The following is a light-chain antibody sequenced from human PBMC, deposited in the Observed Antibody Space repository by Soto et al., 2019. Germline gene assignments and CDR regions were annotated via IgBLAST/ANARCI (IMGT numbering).Light chain of an antibody. CDR3: QQYGVSQGP. J-gene: IGKJ4*01. CDR1: QSVGSNY. Sequence: EIGLRRCQGTLSFSPGERATLCCRASQSVGSNYLAWYQQRPGQPPNLLIFGASHRAPDIPDRFSGSGSGTDFTLTISRLEPEDFAVYYCQQYGVSQGPFGGGTKVDIK. V-gene: IGKV3-20*01. CDR2: GAS.